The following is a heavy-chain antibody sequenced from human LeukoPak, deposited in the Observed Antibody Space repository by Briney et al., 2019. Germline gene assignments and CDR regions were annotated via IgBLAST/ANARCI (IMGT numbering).Heavy chain of an antibody. J-gene: IGHJ4*02. CDR1: GYTFTSYA. Sequence: ASVKVSCKASGYTFTSYAMHWVRQAPGQRLEWMGWINAGNGNTKYSQRFQGRVTITRDTSASTAYMELSSLRSEDTAVYYCARSKLLRFLEWLSPFDYWGQGTLVTVSS. CDR3: ARSKLLRFLEWLSPFDY. D-gene: IGHD3-3*01. CDR2: INAGNGNT. V-gene: IGHV1-3*01.